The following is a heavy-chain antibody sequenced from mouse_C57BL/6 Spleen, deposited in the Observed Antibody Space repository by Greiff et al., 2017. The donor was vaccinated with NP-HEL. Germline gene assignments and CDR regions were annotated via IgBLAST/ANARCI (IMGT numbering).Heavy chain of an antibody. CDR3: ARGAMDY. CDR1: GYTFTSYW. J-gene: IGHJ4*01. V-gene: IGHV1-50*01. CDR2: IDPSDSYT. Sequence: HVQLQQPGAELVKPGASVKLSCKASGYTFTSYWMQWVKQRPGQGLEWIGEIDPSDSYTNYNQKLKGKATLTVDTSSSTAYMQLSSLTSEDSAVYYCARGAMDYWGQGTSVTVSS.